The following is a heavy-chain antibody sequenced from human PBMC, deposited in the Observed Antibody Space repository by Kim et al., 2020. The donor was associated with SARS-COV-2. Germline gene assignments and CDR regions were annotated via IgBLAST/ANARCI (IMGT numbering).Heavy chain of an antibody. CDR3: ARTQLWFGGLMGAFAN. CDR2: INHSGST. CDR1: GGSFSGYY. V-gene: IGHV4-34*01. Sequence: SETLSLTRAVYGGSFSGYYWSWIRQPPGKGLEWIGEINHSGSTNYNPSLKSRVIISVDTSKNQFFLKLSSVTAADTAVYYCARTQLWFGGLMGAFANWGQGTMVTVSS. J-gene: IGHJ3*02. D-gene: IGHD3-10*01.